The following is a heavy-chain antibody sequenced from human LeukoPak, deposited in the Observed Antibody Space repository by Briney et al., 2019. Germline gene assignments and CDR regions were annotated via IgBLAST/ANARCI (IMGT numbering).Heavy chain of an antibody. CDR3: AREVGATTPSDAFDI. D-gene: IGHD1-26*01. CDR1: GFTVSSNY. CDR2: IYSGGST. J-gene: IGHJ3*02. V-gene: IGHV3-66*01. Sequence: GGSLRLSCAASGFTVSSNYMSWVRQAPGKGLEWVSVIYSGGSTYYADSVKGRFTISRDNSKNTLYLQMNSLRAEDTAVYYCAREVGATTPSDAFDIWGQGTMVTVSS.